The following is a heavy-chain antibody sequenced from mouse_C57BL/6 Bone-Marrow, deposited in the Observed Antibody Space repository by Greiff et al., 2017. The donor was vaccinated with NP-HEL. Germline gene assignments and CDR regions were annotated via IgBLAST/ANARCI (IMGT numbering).Heavy chain of an antibody. CDR1: GFSLTSYA. D-gene: IGHD1-1*01. CDR2: IWTGGGT. CDR3: ARNKLLLLRYAMDY. V-gene: IGHV2-9-1*01. J-gene: IGHJ4*01. Sequence: QVQLKESGPGLVAPSQSLSITCTVSGFSLTSYAISWVRQPPGKGLEWLGAIWTGGGTNYNSALKSRLSISKDNSKSQVFLKMNSLQTDDTARYYCARNKLLLLRYAMDYWGQGTSVTVSS.